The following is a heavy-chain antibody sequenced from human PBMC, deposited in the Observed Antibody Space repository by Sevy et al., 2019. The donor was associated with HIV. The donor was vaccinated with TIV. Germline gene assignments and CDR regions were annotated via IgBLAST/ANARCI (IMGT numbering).Heavy chain of an antibody. Sequence: GGSLRLSCAASGFTFSSYSMNWVRQAPGKGLEWVSSISSSSSYIYYADSVKGRFTISRDNAKNSLYLQMNSLRAEDTAGYYCARDSRDGYNSFWYFDLWGRGTLVTVSS. CDR2: ISSSSSYI. J-gene: IGHJ2*01. V-gene: IGHV3-21*01. CDR1: GFTFSSYS. D-gene: IGHD5-12*01. CDR3: ARDSRDGYNSFWYFDL.